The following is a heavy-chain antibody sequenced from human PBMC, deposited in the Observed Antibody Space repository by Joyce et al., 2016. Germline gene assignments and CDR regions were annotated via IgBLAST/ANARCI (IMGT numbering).Heavy chain of an antibody. D-gene: IGHD2-15*01. CDR3: ALRGGLRTNRPHYLDY. J-gene: IGHJ4*02. V-gene: IGHV3-7*03. CDR2: IKQDGSEK. Sequence: EVQLVESGGGLVQPGGSLTLSWAASGFTFSSYWMTGVGQAPGKGPEGVDNIKQDGSEKYYVDAVKGRFAISRDNGRNSMFLQMNSLRTEDTAVYYCALRGGLRTNRPHYLDYWGQGTLVTVSS. CDR1: GFTFSSYW.